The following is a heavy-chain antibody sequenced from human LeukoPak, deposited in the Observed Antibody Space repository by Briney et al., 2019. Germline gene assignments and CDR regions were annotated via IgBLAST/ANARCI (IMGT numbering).Heavy chain of an antibody. J-gene: IGHJ4*02. D-gene: IGHD6-13*01. V-gene: IGHV4-59*08. CDR3: ARYGTTWYAIDS. CDR1: GASMTSYH. Sequence: SETLSLTCTVSGASMTSYHWFWIRQPPGKGLEWIGHIFYTGSTTYNPSLTSRLTISIDTSKNQFSLRLTSVTAADTAMYYCARYGTTWYAIDSWGQGTLVTVSS. CDR2: IFYTGST.